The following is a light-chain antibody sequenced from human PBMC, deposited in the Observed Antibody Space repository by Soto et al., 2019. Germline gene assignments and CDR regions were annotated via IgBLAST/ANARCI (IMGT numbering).Light chain of an antibody. J-gene: IGKJ4*01. CDR2: AAS. CDR1: QSISSY. Sequence: DIQMTQSPSSLSASVGDRVTITCRASQSISSYLNWYQQKPGKAPKLLIYAASSLQSGVPSRFSGSGSGTDFTLTISSLQPEEFATYYCQQSYSTPIAFGGRTKVEIK. V-gene: IGKV1-39*01. CDR3: QQSYSTPIA.